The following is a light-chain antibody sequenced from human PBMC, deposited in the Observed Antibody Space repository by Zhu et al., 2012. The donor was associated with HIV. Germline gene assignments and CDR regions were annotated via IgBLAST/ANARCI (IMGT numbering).Light chain of an antibody. Sequence: EIVLTQSPGTLSLSPGERATLSCRASQSISSTYLAWYQQRPGQAPRLLIYGASSRATGIPDRFSGSGSGTDFTLTISRLEPEDFAVYYCQQYRGSPETFGQGTKVEIK. CDR3: QQYRGSPET. CDR1: QSISSTY. J-gene: IGKJ1*01. V-gene: IGKV3-20*01. CDR2: GAS.